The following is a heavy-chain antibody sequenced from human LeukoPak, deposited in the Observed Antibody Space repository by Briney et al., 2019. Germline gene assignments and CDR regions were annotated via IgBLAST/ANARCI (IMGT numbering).Heavy chain of an antibody. CDR1: GGFFSTYY. Sequence: SETLSLTCSVSGGFFSTYYWSWIRQPPGKGLEWIGYIYNSGDTKYNPSLKSRLTIPVDTSKNQFSLHLSSVTSADTAVYYCASGRAGNYYYYYGMDVWGPGTTVTVSS. J-gene: IGHJ6*02. V-gene: IGHV4-59*01. CDR2: IYNSGDT. D-gene: IGHD6-19*01. CDR3: ASGRAGNYYYYYGMDV.